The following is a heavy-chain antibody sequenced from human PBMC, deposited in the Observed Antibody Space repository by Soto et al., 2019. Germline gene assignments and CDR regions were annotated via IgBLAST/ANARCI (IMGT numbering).Heavy chain of an antibody. Sequence: ASVKVSCKASGYTFTSYAMHWVRQAPGQRLEWMGWINAGNGNTKYSQKFQGRVTITRDTSASTAYMELSSLRSEDTAVYYCARGGSIAAFFYYYYYVMDVWGQGTTVTVSS. CDR2: INAGNGNT. V-gene: IGHV1-3*01. J-gene: IGHJ6*02. D-gene: IGHD6-6*01. CDR3: ARGGSIAAFFYYYYYVMDV. CDR1: GYTFTSYA.